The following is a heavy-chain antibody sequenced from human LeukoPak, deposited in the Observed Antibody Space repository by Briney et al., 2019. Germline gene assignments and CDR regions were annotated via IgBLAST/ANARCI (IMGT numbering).Heavy chain of an antibody. CDR1: GGSISNNNW. Sequence: PETLSLTCGVSGGSISNNNWWSWVRQPPGKGLERIGEIYHSGSTNYNPSLKSRVTISVDKSKNQFSLKLSSVTAADTAMYYCARLLSNYGSGSYYYDYWGQGTLVTVSS. CDR3: ARLLSNYGSGSYYYDY. CDR2: IYHSGST. V-gene: IGHV4-4*03. J-gene: IGHJ4*02. D-gene: IGHD3-10*01.